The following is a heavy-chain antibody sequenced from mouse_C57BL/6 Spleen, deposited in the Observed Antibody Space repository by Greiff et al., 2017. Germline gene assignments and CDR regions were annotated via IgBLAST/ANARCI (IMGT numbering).Heavy chain of an antibody. Sequence: VQLQQSGAELVRPGASVKLSCKASGYTFTDYYINWVKQRPGQGLEWIARIYPGSGNTYYNEKFKGKATLTAEKSSSTAYMQLSSLTSEDSAVYFCARGGSSPSYWYFDVRGTGTTVTVAS. CDR1: GYTFTDYY. CDR2: IYPGSGNT. D-gene: IGHD1-1*01. J-gene: IGHJ1*03. CDR3: ARGGSSPSYWYFDV. V-gene: IGHV1-76*01.